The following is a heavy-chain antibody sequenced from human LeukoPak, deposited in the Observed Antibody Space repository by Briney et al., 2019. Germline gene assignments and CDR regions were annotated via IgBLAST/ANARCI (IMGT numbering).Heavy chain of an antibody. CDR3: ATARGYSGYELSKYYFDC. J-gene: IGHJ4*02. D-gene: IGHD5-12*01. CDR1: GGTFSSYA. Sequence: SVKVSCKASGGTFSSYAISWVRQAPGQGLEWMGGIIPIFGTANYAQKFQGRVTITADESTSTAYMELSSLRSEDTAVYYCATARGYSGYELSKYYFDCWGQGTLVTVSS. CDR2: IIPIFGTA. V-gene: IGHV1-69*01.